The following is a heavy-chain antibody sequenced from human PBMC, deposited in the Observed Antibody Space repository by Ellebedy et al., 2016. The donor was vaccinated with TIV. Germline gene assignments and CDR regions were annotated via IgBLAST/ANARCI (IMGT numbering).Heavy chain of an antibody. CDR2: IRPHDGYT. V-gene: IGHV1-18*04. Sequence: ASVKVSCXTSGYTFTSYGIGWVRQAPGQGLEWMGWIRPHDGYTYYPQRFQGRVTMTADTSTTTTYMALGSLRSDDTAVYYCARVDILNGYYYFDSWGQGTLVTV. CDR1: GYTFTSYG. CDR3: ARVDILNGYYYFDS. D-gene: IGHD3-9*01. J-gene: IGHJ4*02.